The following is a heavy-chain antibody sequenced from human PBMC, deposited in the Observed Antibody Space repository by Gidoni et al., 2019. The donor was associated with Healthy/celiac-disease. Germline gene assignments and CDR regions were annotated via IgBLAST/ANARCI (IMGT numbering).Heavy chain of an antibody. V-gene: IGHV3-43*01. D-gene: IGHD6-25*01. CDR3: AKDHPPGSFAFDI. Sequence: EVQLVESGGVVVQPGGSLRLACAASGFTFDDYTMHWVRQAPGKGLEWVALISWDGGSTYYADSVKGRFTISRDNSKNSLYLQMNSLRTEDTALYYCAKDHPPGSFAFDIWGQGTMVTVSS. CDR1: GFTFDDYT. CDR2: ISWDGGST. J-gene: IGHJ3*02.